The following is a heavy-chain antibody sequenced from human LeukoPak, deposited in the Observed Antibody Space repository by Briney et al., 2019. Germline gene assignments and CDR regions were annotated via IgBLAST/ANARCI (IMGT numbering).Heavy chain of an antibody. CDR3: ARGYCSSTSCYDAFHI. V-gene: IGHV4-34*01. CDR1: GGAFSGDY. Sequence: SETLSLTCAVYGGAFSGDYWSWGRQPPGKGLECSGEINHSGSTNYNPSLKSRVTISVYTSKNQFSLKLSSVTAADTAVYYCARGYCSSTSCYDAFHIWGQGTMVTVSS. CDR2: INHSGST. J-gene: IGHJ3*02. D-gene: IGHD2-2*01.